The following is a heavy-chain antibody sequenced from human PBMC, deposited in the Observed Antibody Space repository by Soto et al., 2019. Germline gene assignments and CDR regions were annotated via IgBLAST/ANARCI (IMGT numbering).Heavy chain of an antibody. D-gene: IGHD6-13*01. CDR3: ARDQGVAAAGITWFDP. CDR2: IHSSGST. CDR1: GASMNSYH. Sequence: SETLSLTCTVSGASMNSYHWSWIRQPAVKGLEWIGHIHSSGSTNYNPSLKSRVTMSVDTSKNQFSLRLMSLTAADTSVYYCARDQGVAAAGITWFDPWGQGSLVTVSS. J-gene: IGHJ5*02. V-gene: IGHV4-4*07.